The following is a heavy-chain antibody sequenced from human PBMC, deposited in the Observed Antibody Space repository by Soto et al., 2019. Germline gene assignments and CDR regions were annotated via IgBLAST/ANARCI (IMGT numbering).Heavy chain of an antibody. CDR3: AREEGTELDF. CDR2: INPKNGGT. V-gene: IGHV1-2*02. J-gene: IGHJ4*02. D-gene: IGHD1-7*01. CDR1: GYTFTDAY. Sequence: QVRLVQSGAEVKKPGASVKVTCKPSGYTFTDAYIHWVRQAPGQGLEWLGWINPKNGGTNYAQKFQGRVTMTRDTSSSTAFMELSSPNSNDTAVYYCAREEGTELDFWGQGXLVTVSS.